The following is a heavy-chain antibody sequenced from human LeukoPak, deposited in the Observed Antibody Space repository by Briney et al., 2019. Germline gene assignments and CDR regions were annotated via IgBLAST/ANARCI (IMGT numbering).Heavy chain of an antibody. Sequence: SETLSLTCTVSGGSISSYYWSWIRQPPGKGLEWIGYIYYSGSTNYNPSLKSRVTISVDTSKNQFSLKLSSVTAADTAVYYCARGRLRSGYYDSRGYIDYWGQGTLVTVSS. CDR3: ARGRLRSGYYDSRGYIDY. CDR1: GGSISSYY. D-gene: IGHD3-22*01. V-gene: IGHV4-59*12. CDR2: IYYSGST. J-gene: IGHJ4*02.